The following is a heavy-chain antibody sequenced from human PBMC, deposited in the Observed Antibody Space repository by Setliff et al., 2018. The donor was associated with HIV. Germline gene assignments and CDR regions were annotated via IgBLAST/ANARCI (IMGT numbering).Heavy chain of an antibody. V-gene: IGHV4-31*01. Sequence: SETLSLTCTVSGDSISSAGYYWNWIRQRPETGLEWIGYIYYSGRTFYSPSLKSQITISVDTSKNQFSLKLNSVTAADTAVYYCARGGYGYTSDYFDYWGQGILVTVSS. CDR3: ARGGYGYTSDYFDY. J-gene: IGHJ4*02. CDR1: GDSISSAGYY. D-gene: IGHD5-18*01. CDR2: IYYSGRT.